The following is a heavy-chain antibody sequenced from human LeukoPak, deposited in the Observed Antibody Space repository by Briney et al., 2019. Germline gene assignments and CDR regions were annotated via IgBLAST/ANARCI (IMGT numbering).Heavy chain of an antibody. V-gene: IGHV1-2*02. Sequence: AASVKVSCKASGYTFTGYYMHWVRQASGQGLEWMGWINPNSGGTNYAQKFQGRVTMTRDTSISTAYMELSRLRSDDTAVYYCARDQDRSYDAFDIWGQGTMVTVSS. CDR1: GYTFTGYY. J-gene: IGHJ3*02. CDR2: INPNSGGT. CDR3: ARDQDRSYDAFDI. D-gene: IGHD2-15*01.